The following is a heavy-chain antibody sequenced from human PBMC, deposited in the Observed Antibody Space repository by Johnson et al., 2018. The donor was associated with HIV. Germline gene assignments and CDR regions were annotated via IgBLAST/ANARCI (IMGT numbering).Heavy chain of an antibody. V-gene: IGHV3-66*01. D-gene: IGHD4-17*01. CDR1: GFTVSKKY. Sequence: VQLVESGGGVVQPGGSLRLSCAASGFTVSKKYMSWVRQAPGKGLEWVSVIYSGGDTDYADSLKGRFTISRDNSKNFLYLQMNSLRTEDSALYYCAKVGGVSYGDYRDAFDIWGQGTMVTVSS. J-gene: IGHJ3*02. CDR3: AKVGGVSYGDYRDAFDI. CDR2: IYSGGDT.